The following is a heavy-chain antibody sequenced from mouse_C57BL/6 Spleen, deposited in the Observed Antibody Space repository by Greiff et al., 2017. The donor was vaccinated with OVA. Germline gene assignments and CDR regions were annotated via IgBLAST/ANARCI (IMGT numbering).Heavy chain of an antibody. Sequence: VKLMESGAELARPGASVKLSCKASGYTFTSYGISWVKQRTGQGLEWIGEIYPRSGNTYYNEKFKGKATLTADKSSSTAYMELRSLTSEDSAVYFCARRYDYDGGYAMDYWGQGTSVTVSS. CDR1: GYTFTSYG. CDR2: IYPRSGNT. V-gene: IGHV1-81*01. CDR3: ARRYDYDGGYAMDY. D-gene: IGHD2-4*01. J-gene: IGHJ4*01.